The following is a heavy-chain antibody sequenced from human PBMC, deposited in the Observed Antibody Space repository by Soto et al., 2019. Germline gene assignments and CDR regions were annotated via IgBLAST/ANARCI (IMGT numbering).Heavy chain of an antibody. CDR2: FKWNSGDV. Sequence: GGSLRLSCAASGFTCGYYAMHWVRQVPGKGLEWVSGFKWNSGDVGYADSVKGRFTISRDNAKNSLYLQMNSLRPEDTAVYYCAKDRSSGSPYYGMDFWGQGTMVTVSS. D-gene: IGHD3-10*01. J-gene: IGHJ6*02. CDR3: AKDRSSGSPYYGMDF. CDR1: GFTCGYYA. V-gene: IGHV3-9*01.